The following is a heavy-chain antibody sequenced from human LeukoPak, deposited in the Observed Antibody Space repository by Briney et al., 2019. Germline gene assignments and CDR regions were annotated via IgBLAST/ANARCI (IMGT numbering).Heavy chain of an antibody. Sequence: SETLSLTCTVSGGSISNYYWSWVRQPPGKGLEWIGYIYYSGSTNYNPSLKSRVTISVATSKNQFSLKLSSVTAADTALYYCARDRASAGGFDYWGQGTLVTVSS. CDR1: GGSISNYY. J-gene: IGHJ4*02. CDR2: IYYSGST. CDR3: ARDRASAGGFDY. D-gene: IGHD2-15*01. V-gene: IGHV4-59*01.